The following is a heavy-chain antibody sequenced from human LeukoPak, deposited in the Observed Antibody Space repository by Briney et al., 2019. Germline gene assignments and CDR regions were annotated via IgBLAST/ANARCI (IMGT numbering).Heavy chain of an antibody. CDR3: ASPPAFGVLPISSLYFDY. V-gene: IGHV1-69*05. J-gene: IGHJ4*02. Sequence: SVKVSCNASGGTFSSYAISWVRQAPGQGLEWMGGIIPIFGTANYAQKFQGRVTITTDESTSTAYMELSSLRSEDTAVYYCASPPAFGVLPISSLYFDYWGQGTLVTVSS. D-gene: IGHD3-10*01. CDR2: IIPIFGTA. CDR1: GGTFSSYA.